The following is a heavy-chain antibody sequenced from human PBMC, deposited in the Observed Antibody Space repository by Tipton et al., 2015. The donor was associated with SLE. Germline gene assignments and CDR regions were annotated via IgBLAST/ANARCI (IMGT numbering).Heavy chain of an antibody. V-gene: IGHV3-73*01. CDR1: GFTFSGSA. Sequence: SLRLSCAASGFTFSGSAMHWVRQASGKGPEWVGRIRSKANSYATAYAASVKGRFTISRDDSKNTAYLQMNSLKTEDTAVYYCTREDGSGFDYWGQGTLVTVSS. J-gene: IGHJ4*02. CDR2: IRSKANSYAT. D-gene: IGHD5-24*01. CDR3: TREDGSGFDY.